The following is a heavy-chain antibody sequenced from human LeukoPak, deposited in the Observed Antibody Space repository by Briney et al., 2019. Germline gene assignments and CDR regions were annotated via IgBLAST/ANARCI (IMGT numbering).Heavy chain of an antibody. CDR1: GFSFDDYA. CDR3: AKVSDSGYDYFDY. J-gene: IGHJ4*02. V-gene: IGHV3-9*01. Sequence: GRSLRLSCAASGFSFDDYAMHWVRQAPGKGLEWVSGISWNSGSIGYAESVKCRFTSSRDNAKNSLYLQRNSLRAEDTALYYCAKVSDSGYDYFDYWGQGTLVTVSS. D-gene: IGHD5-12*01. CDR2: ISWNSGSI.